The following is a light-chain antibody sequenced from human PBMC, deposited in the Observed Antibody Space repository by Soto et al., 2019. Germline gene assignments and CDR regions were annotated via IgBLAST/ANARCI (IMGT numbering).Light chain of an antibody. V-gene: IGKV3-15*01. Sequence: EIVMSQSPVTLSVSPVERATLSCMASQSVSDNLAWYQQKPGQAPRLVIYGASTRVTGIPATFSGSGSGTEFTLTISSLQSEDFAVYYCQQYNNWPPSIIFGQGTRLEIK. CDR3: QQYNNWPPSII. CDR1: QSVSDN. CDR2: GAS. J-gene: IGKJ5*01.